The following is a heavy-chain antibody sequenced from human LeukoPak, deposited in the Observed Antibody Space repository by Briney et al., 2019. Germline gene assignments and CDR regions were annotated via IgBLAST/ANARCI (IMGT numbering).Heavy chain of an antibody. Sequence: GGSLRLSCAASGFSFSHYVMTWVRQAPGKGLEWVSSVSNSGVTTYYTDSVKGRFTISRDNSKNTVYLQMNGLRAEDTAVYYCAKGRSGWYELDYWGQGTLVTVSS. CDR1: GFSFSHYV. D-gene: IGHD6-19*01. J-gene: IGHJ4*02. CDR2: VSNSGVTT. V-gene: IGHV3-23*01. CDR3: AKGRSGWYELDY.